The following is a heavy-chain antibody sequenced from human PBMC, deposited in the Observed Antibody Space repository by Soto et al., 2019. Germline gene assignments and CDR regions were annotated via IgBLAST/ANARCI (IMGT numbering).Heavy chain of an antibody. CDR2: IYSGGST. D-gene: IGHD5-18*01. Sequence: EVQLVESGGGLVQPGGSLRLSCAVSGFTVRSNYMSWVRQAPGKGLEWVSIIYSGGSTYYADSVKGRFTISRDNSKHTLYLQMNSLRAEDTAVYYCAGIRPPLYWGQGTLVTVSS. J-gene: IGHJ4*02. V-gene: IGHV3-66*01. CDR3: AGIRPPLY. CDR1: GFTVRSNY.